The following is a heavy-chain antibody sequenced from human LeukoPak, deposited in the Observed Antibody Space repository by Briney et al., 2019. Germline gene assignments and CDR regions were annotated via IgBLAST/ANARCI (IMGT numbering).Heavy chain of an antibody. CDR1: GGSISNYY. J-gene: IGHJ6*02. Sequence: PSETLSLTCTVSGGSISNYYWSWIRQPPGKGLEWIGYIYYSGSTDYNPSLKSRVTISVDTSKNQFSLKLSSVTAADTAVYYCARDPVDTAMVYYYGMDDWGQGTTVTVSS. V-gene: IGHV4-59*12. CDR2: IYYSGST. D-gene: IGHD5-18*01. CDR3: ARDPVDTAMVYYYGMDD.